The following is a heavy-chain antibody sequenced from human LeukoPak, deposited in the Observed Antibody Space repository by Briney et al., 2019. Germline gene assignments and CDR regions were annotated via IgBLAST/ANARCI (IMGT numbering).Heavy chain of an antibody. CDR2: IYYSGST. V-gene: IGHV4-39*07. CDR1: GGSISSSSYY. J-gene: IGHJ4*02. D-gene: IGHD5-24*01. Sequence: SETLSLTCTVSGGSISSSSYYWGWIRQPPGKGLEWIGSIYYSGSTYYNPSLKSRVTISVDTSKNQFSLKLSSVTAADTAVYYCASTSTEMALDYWGQGTLVTVSS. CDR3: ASTSTEMALDY.